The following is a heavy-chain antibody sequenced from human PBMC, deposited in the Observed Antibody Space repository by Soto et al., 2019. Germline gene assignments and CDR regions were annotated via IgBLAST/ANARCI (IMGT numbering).Heavy chain of an antibody. Sequence: AAEKVCCTASGYTFTSYAMHWVRQAPGQRLEWMGWINAGNGNTKYSQKFQGRVTITRDTSASTAYMELSSLRSEDTAVYYCARVLYRYYYSGMDVSGQGTTVTVS. CDR1: GYTFTSYA. V-gene: IGHV1-3*01. CDR3: ARVLYRYYYSGMDV. J-gene: IGHJ6*02. CDR2: INAGNGNT. D-gene: IGHD2-8*01.